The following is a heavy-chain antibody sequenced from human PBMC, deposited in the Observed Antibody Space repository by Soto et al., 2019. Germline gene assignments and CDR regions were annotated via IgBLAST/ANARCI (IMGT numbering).Heavy chain of an antibody. Sequence: SETLSLTCSVSCASITNYYWTWIRQSPGKGLEWIGYIYYGGTSNYNSSLKGRVTVSVDMSTNQFSLTLNSVTAADTAVYYCAMYYGHGQDYWGQGTLVTVSS. J-gene: IGHJ4*02. CDR2: IYYGGTS. D-gene: IGHD3-10*01. CDR3: AMYYGHGQDY. CDR1: CASITNYY. V-gene: IGHV4-59*01.